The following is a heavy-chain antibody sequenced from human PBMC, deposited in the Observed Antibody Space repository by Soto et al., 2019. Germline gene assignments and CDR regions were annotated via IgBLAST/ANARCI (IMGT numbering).Heavy chain of an antibody. CDR3: ARRRKTIAVAGTVYAFDI. CDR2: INPSGGST. D-gene: IGHD6-19*01. CDR1: GYTFTSYY. J-gene: IGHJ3*02. Sequence: QVQLVQSGAEVKKPGASVKVSCKASGYTFTSYYMHWVRQAPGQGLEWMGIINPSGGSTSYAQKFQGRVTMTRDTSTSTVYMELSSLRSEDTAVYYCARRRKTIAVAGTVYAFDIWGQGTMVTVSS. V-gene: IGHV1-46*01.